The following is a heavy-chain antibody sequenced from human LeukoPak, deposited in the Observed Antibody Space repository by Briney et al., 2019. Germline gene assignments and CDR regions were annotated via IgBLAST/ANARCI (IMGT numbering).Heavy chain of an antibody. D-gene: IGHD1-26*01. CDR2: ISYDGSNK. V-gene: IGHV3-30-3*01. Sequence: PGGSLRLSCAASGFTFSSYAMHWVRQAPGKGLEWVAVISYDGSNKYYADSVKGRFTISRDNSKNTLYLQMNSLRAEDTAVYYCARVGIVGATGFDYWGQGTLVTVSS. CDR1: GFTFSSYA. CDR3: ARVGIVGATGFDY. J-gene: IGHJ4*02.